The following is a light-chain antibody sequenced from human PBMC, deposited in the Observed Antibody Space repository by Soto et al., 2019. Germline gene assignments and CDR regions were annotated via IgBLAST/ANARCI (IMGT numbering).Light chain of an antibody. J-gene: IGLJ2*01. CDR2: DTN. V-gene: IGLV7-46*01. CDR1: TGAVTTGHY. CDR3: LLSYRGVGV. Sequence: QAVVTQEPSLTVSPGGTVTLTCGSNTGAVTTGHYPYWFQQKPGQAPRTLIYDTNNKHPWTPARFSGSLLGGKAALTLSGAQPEDEADYYCLLSYRGVGVFGGGTKLTVL.